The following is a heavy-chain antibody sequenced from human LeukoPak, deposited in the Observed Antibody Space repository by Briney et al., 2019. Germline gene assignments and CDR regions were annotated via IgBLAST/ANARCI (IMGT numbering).Heavy chain of an antibody. Sequence: SETLSLTCAVYGGSFSGYYWSWIRQPPGKGLEWIGEINHSGSTNYNPSLKRRVTISVDTSKNQFSLKLSSVTAADTAVYYCARAWWFDPWGQGTLVTVSS. CDR2: INHSGST. CDR3: ARAWWFDP. V-gene: IGHV4-34*01. J-gene: IGHJ5*02. CDR1: GGSFSGYY.